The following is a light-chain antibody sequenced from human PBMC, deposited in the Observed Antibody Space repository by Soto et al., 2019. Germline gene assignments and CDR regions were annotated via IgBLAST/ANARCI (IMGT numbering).Light chain of an antibody. CDR3: SSYTTSSTLF. CDR2: EVS. Sequence: QSALTQPASVSGSPGQSITISCTGTSSDVGGYNYVSWYQQHPGKVPKLIIYEVSNRPPGVSNRFSGSKSGNTASLTISGLQAEYEADYYCSSYTTSSTLFFGGGTKLTVL. J-gene: IGLJ2*01. V-gene: IGLV2-14*01. CDR1: SSDVGGYNY.